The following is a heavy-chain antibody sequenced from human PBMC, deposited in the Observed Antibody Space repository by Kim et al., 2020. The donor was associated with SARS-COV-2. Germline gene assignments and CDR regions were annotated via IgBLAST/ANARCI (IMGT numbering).Heavy chain of an antibody. CDR1: GYTFTGYY. J-gene: IGHJ5*02. CDR2: INPNSGGT. Sequence: ASVKVSCKASGYTFTGYYMHWVRQAPGQWLEWMGRINPNSGGTNYAQKFQGRVTMTRDTSISTAYMELSRLRSDDTAVYYCARDPSVFHAPRFDPWGQGTLVTVSS. D-gene: IGHD1-20*01. V-gene: IGHV1-2*06. CDR3: ARDPSVFHAPRFDP.